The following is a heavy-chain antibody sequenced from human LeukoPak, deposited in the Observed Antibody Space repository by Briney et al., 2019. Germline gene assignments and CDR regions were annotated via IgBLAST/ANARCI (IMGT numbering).Heavy chain of an antibody. CDR2: ISYDGSNK. Sequence: GGSLRLSCAASGFTLSSYAMHWVRQAPGKGLEWVAVISYDGSNKYYADSVKGRFTISGDNSKNTLYLQMNSLRAEDTAVYYCASSGYDLARDYWGQGTLVTVSS. V-gene: IGHV3-30*04. J-gene: IGHJ4*02. CDR1: GFTLSSYA. CDR3: ASSGYDLARDY. D-gene: IGHD5-12*01.